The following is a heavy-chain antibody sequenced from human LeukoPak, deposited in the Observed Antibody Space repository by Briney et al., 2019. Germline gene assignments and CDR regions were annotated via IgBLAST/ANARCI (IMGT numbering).Heavy chain of an antibody. J-gene: IGHJ4*02. V-gene: IGHV3-74*01. Sequence: GGSLRLSCAASGFTFSSYWMHWVRQAPGKGLVWVSRINSDGSSTSYADSVKGRFTISRDNAKNTLYLQMNSLRAEDTAVYYCARAYYYYDSSGYYPVLDYWGQGTLVTVSS. CDR1: GFTFSSYW. D-gene: IGHD3-22*01. CDR2: INSDGSST. CDR3: ARAYYYYDSSGYYPVLDY.